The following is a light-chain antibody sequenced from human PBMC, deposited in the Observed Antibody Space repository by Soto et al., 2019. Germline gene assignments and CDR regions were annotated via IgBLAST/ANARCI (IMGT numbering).Light chain of an antibody. Sequence: IQLTQSPSSLSASVGDRVAITCRASEGISPYLAWYQEKPGKVPKLLIDTASTLQNGVPSRFSCSGSGTDFTLTISSLQPEDFATYYCLQLKRYPLTFGGGTRVEI. CDR1: EGISPY. J-gene: IGKJ4*01. V-gene: IGKV1-9*01. CDR3: LQLKRYPLT. CDR2: TAS.